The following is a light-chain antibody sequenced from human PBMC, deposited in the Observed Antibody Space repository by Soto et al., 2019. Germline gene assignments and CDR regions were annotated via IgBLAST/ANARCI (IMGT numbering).Light chain of an antibody. V-gene: IGKV4-1*01. CDR2: WAS. Sequence: DIVMTQSPDSLAVSLGERATINCKSSQSVLYTSRNKSHLAWYQQKPRQPPKLLIYWASTRESGVPDRFSGSGSGTDFTFTISSLQAEDVAVYHCQQYHSTPWTFGQGTKVEIK. CDR3: QQYHSTPWT. J-gene: IGKJ1*01. CDR1: QSVLYTSRNKSH.